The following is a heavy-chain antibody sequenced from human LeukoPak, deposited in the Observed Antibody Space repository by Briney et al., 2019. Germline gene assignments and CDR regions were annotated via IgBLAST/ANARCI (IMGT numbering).Heavy chain of an antibody. CDR2: ISGRVGDT. D-gene: IGHD3-10*01. CDR3: AKDSGTYYYGSGSFSDY. Sequence: GGSLRPSCAASGFTLSSYGMSWVRQAPGKGLEWVSAISGRVGDTYYPDSVKGRFTISRDNSKNTLYLQMNSLRAEDTAVYYCAKDSGTYYYGSGSFSDYWGQGTLVTVSS. V-gene: IGHV3-23*01. CDR1: GFTLSSYG. J-gene: IGHJ4*02.